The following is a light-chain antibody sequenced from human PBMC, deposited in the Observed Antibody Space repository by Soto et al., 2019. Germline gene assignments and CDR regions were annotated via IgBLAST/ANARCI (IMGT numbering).Light chain of an antibody. CDR1: SSNIGNNY. Sequence: QSVLTQPPSVSAAPGQKVTISCSGSSSNIGNNYVSWYQQLPGTAPKLLIYENNKRTSGIPDRFSGSKSGTSATLGITGLQTGDEADYYCGTWDSSLSAVVFGGGTKVTVL. V-gene: IGLV1-51*02. CDR2: ENN. J-gene: IGLJ2*01. CDR3: GTWDSSLSAVV.